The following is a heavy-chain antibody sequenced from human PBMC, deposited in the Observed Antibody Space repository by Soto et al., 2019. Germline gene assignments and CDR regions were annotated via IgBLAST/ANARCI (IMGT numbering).Heavy chain of an antibody. CDR3: ARDCSSADCPPLTSDS. D-gene: IGHD2-2*01. V-gene: IGHV3-7*01. CDR1: GFTLRSYW. CDR2: INQDESEK. Sequence: PGGSLRLSCAASGFTLRSYWMSWVRQAPGKGLEWVANINQDESEKYFVDSVRGRFTISRDNAKNSLYLQMNSPRAEDTAVYYCARDCSSADCPPLTSDSWGQGTLVTVSS. J-gene: IGHJ4*02.